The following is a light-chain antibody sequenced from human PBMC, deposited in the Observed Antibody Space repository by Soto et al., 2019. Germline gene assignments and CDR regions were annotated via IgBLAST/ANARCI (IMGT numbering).Light chain of an antibody. J-gene: IGKJ4*01. Sequence: EIVWTQSPATLSLSPGERATLSCRASQSVFDFLDWLQQKPGQAPRLLIYDASKRAAGIPDRFSGSGSETHFTLTISSLEPEDFAVYYCQQRSSWPLTFGTGTKVEI. CDR1: QSVFDF. CDR3: QQRSSWPLT. V-gene: IGKV3-11*01. CDR2: DAS.